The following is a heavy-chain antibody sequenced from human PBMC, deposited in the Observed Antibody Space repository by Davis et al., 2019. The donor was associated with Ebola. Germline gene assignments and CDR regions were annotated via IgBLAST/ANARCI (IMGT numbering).Heavy chain of an antibody. V-gene: IGHV4-38-2*02. J-gene: IGHJ4*02. D-gene: IGHD3-16*02. Sequence: SETLSLTCTVSGYSISSGFSWGWIRQPQGKGLEWIGSMYHSGRANYSPYHKSRVSITADLSTNQLSLKLTSVTAADTGVYYCARDFVHWGQGTLVTVSS. CDR2: MYHSGRA. CDR3: ARDFVH. CDR1: GYSISSGFS.